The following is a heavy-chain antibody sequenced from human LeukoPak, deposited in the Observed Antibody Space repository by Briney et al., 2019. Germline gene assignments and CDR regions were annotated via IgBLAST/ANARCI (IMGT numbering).Heavy chain of an antibody. CDR1: GGSISSYY. J-gene: IGHJ4*02. CDR3: ASSSEGATNSSFDY. D-gene: IGHD1-26*01. CDR2: IYTSGST. V-gene: IGHV4-4*07. Sequence: SETLSLTCTVSGGSISSYYWSWIRQPAGKGLEWIGRIYTSGSTNYNPSLKSRVTMSVDTSKNQFSLKLSSVTAADTAVYYCASSSEGATNSSFDYWGQGTLVTVSS.